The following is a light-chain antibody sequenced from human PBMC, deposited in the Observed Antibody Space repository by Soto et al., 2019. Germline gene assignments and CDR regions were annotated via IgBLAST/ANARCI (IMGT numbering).Light chain of an antibody. Sequence: AIQMTQSPSSLSASVGDRVTITCRASQGIRNDLGWYQQKPGRAPKLLIYTASTLQSGVPSRFSGSGSGTDFTLTISSLQPEDFATYYCLQDYNYPWTFGQGTKVEIK. J-gene: IGKJ1*01. CDR3: LQDYNYPWT. CDR2: TAS. V-gene: IGKV1-6*01. CDR1: QGIRND.